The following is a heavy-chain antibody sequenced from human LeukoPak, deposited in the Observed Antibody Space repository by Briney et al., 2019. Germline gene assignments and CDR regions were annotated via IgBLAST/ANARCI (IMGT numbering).Heavy chain of an antibody. V-gene: IGHV1-2*02. CDR2: INPNSGGT. CDR1: GYTFTGYY. D-gene: IGHD6-13*01. Sequence: ASVKVSCKASGYTFTGYYMHWVRQAPGQGLEWMGWINPNSGGTNYAQKFQGRVTMTRDTSISTAYMELSSRRSEDTAVYYCETGGAEKNSSSGYPSFDYWGRGTRVTVSS. J-gene: IGHJ4*02. CDR3: ETGGAEKNSSSGYPSFDY.